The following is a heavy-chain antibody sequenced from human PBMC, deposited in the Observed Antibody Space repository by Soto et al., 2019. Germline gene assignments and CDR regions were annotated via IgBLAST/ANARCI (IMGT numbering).Heavy chain of an antibody. CDR2: ILNDGSNR. J-gene: IGHJ6*02. CDR1: EFTFSNYG. D-gene: IGHD3-10*01. Sequence: QVQLVESGGGVVQRGRSLRLSCAASEFTFSNYGMHWVRQAPGKGLEWVAVILNDGSNRYHADSVKDRFTISRDNSKNTLYLQMNSLTAEDTAVYYCARDDEYSGNGMDVWGQGTTVTVS. CDR3: ARDDEYSGNGMDV. V-gene: IGHV3-33*01.